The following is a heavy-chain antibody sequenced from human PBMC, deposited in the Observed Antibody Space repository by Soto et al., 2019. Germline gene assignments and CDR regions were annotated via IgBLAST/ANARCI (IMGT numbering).Heavy chain of an antibody. CDR2: IIPIFGTA. CDR3: ARFTSGYDILTGYSYYYGMDV. V-gene: IGHV1-69*06. CDR1: GGTFSSYA. Sequence: SVKVSCKASGGTFSSYAISWVRQAPGQGLEWMGGIIPIFGTANYAQKFQGRVTITADKSTSTAYMELSSLRSEDTAVYYCARFTSGYDILTGYSYYYGMDVWGQGTTVTV. D-gene: IGHD3-9*01. J-gene: IGHJ6*02.